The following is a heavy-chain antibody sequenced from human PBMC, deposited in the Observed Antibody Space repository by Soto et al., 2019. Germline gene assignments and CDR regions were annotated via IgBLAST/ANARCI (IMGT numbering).Heavy chain of an antibody. CDR3: AHRGGMNGNVDQGYLDM. CDR2: IYWDDDK. J-gene: IGHJ4*02. CDR1: A. V-gene: IGHV2-5*02. D-gene: IGHD2-8*01. Sequence: AVACIRKHPGRGLDSVTVIYWDDDKRYSPSLKSRLTIAKDTSKSQVVLSMAYMDTVDTDTYFCAHRGGMNGNVDQGYLDMWGRGILVTVST.